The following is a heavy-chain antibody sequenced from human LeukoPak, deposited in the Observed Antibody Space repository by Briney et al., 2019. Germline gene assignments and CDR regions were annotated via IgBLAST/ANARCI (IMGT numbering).Heavy chain of an antibody. D-gene: IGHD6-13*01. CDR3: AKGGYSSSWYQYYYYYYMDV. J-gene: IGHJ6*03. CDR1: GFTFSSYG. Sequence: GGSLRLSCAASGFTFSSYGMHWVRQAPGKGLEWVAFIRYDGSNKYYADSVKGRFTISRDNSKNTLYLQMNSLRAEDTAVYYCAKGGYSSSWYQYYYYYYMDVWGKGTTVTISS. V-gene: IGHV3-30*02. CDR2: IRYDGSNK.